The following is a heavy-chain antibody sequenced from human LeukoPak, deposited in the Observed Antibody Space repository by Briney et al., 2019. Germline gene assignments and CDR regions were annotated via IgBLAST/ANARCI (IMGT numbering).Heavy chain of an antibody. CDR1: GFTFSSYS. CDR2: ISSSSGTI. V-gene: IGHV3-48*01. D-gene: IGHD2-2*01. Sequence: GGSLRLSCAASGFTFSSYSMNWVRQAPGKGLEWVSYISSSSGTIYYADSVKGRFTISRVNAKNSLYLQMNSLRAEDTAVYYCARVVPALYYYGMDVWGQGTTVTVSS. J-gene: IGHJ6*02. CDR3: ARVVPALYYYGMDV.